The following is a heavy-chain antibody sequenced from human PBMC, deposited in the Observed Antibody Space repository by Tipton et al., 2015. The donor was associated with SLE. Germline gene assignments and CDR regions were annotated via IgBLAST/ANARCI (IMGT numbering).Heavy chain of an antibody. V-gene: IGHV1-18*01. J-gene: IGHJ3*02. D-gene: IGHD3-3*01. CDR2: ISAYTGNT. CDR3: ARGSTIRPNDAFDI. Sequence: QLVQSGAEVKKPGASLKVSCKAFGFTFRTYGFSWVRQAPGQGLEWMGWISAYTGNTEYAQKFQGRVTMTTDTSTATVYMDLRSLRSDDTAVYYCARGSTIRPNDAFDIWGQGTLVTVSS. CDR1: GFTFRTYG.